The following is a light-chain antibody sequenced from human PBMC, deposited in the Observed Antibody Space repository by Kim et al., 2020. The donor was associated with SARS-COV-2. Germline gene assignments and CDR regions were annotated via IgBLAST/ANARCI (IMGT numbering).Light chain of an antibody. CDR1: QSVNSYI. CDR3: QQYRSLLT. J-gene: IGKJ1*01. CDR2: ATT. V-gene: IGKV3-20*01. Sequence: SSLGDRATLSCRASQSVNSYIFAWYQQKPGQAPRLLFYATTWRATGIPDRFSGRGSETDFPPTITILEPDDFAVYYCQQYRSLLTFGQGTKLEIK.